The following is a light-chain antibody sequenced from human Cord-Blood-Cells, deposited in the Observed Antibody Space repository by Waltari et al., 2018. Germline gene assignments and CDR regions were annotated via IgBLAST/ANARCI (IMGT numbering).Light chain of an antibody. CDR3: QQYNSYSSYT. J-gene: IGKJ2*01. V-gene: IGKV1-5*01. CDR1: QSISSW. CDR2: DAS. Sequence: DIKMTQSPSTLSASVGDRVTIPCRASQSISSWLAWYQQKQGKAPKLLIYDASSLESGVPSRFSGSGSGTEFTLTISSLQPDDFATYYCQQYNSYSSYTFGQGTKLEIK.